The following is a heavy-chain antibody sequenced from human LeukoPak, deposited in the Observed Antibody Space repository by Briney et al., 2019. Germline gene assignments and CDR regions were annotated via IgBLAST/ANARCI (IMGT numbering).Heavy chain of an antibody. Sequence: GGSLRLSCAASGFSFSSYEMTWIRQSPGKGLEWDSYISGSGGPIHYADSVKGRFTISRDNAKNSLYLQMNSLRVEDTAVYYCAKVMGYSGSGSYFDYWGQGTLVTVSS. D-gene: IGHD3-10*01. CDR1: GFSFSSYE. CDR2: ISGSGGPI. J-gene: IGHJ4*02. CDR3: AKVMGYSGSGSYFDY. V-gene: IGHV3-48*03.